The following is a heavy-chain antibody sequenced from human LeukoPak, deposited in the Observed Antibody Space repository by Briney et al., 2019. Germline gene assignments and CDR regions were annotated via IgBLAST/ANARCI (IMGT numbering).Heavy chain of an antibody. V-gene: IGHV4-59*01. Sequence: SETLSLTCTVSGGSISSYYWSWIRQPPGKGLEWIGYIYYSGSTNYNPSLKSRVTISVDTSKNQFSLKLSSVTAADTAVYYCARLYGNFQNYYDYWGQGTLVAVSS. J-gene: IGHJ4*02. D-gene: IGHD1-7*01. CDR3: ARLYGNFQNYYDY. CDR1: GGSISSYY. CDR2: IYYSGST.